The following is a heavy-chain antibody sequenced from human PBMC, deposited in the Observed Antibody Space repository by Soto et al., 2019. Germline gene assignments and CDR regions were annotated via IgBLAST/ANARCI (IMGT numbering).Heavy chain of an antibody. J-gene: IGHJ5*02. V-gene: IGHV4-31*03. D-gene: IGHD6-19*01. Sequence: PSETLSLTCFVSGYSITAGGYYFTCIRHHPGKGLEWIGSFYSSGSIIYNPSLRSRVSISGDTSSNQFSMSLTSVTAADTARYYCARMYSSGSGWFHPWGQGTLVTVSS. CDR3: ARMYSSGSGWFHP. CDR1: GYSITAGGYY. CDR2: FYSSGSI.